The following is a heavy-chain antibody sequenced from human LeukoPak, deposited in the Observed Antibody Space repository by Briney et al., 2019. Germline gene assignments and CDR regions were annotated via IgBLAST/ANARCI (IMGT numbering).Heavy chain of an antibody. V-gene: IGHV3-23*01. CDR1: GFTFSSYG. Sequence: GGSLRLSCAASGFTFSSYGMSWVRQAPGMRLEWVSAITDSGSSTYYADSVKGRFTISRDNSKNTLYLEMNSLRAEDTALYYCAKRVPYSSSSVYFDFWGQGNLVTVSS. D-gene: IGHD6-6*01. CDR2: ITDSGSST. CDR3: AKRVPYSSSSVYFDF. J-gene: IGHJ4*02.